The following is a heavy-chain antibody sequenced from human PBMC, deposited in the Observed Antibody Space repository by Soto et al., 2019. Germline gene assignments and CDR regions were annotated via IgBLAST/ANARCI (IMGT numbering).Heavy chain of an antibody. CDR1: GFTFSSYS. V-gene: IGHV3-21*01. D-gene: IGHD2-15*01. CDR2: ISSSSSYI. CDR3: ASHRPIVVVVAATPTYMDV. Sequence: GGSLRLSCAASGFTFSSYSMNWVRQAPGKGLEWVSSISSSSSYIYYADSVKGRLTISRDNAKNSLYLQMNSLRAEDTAVYYCASHRPIVVVVAATPTYMDVWGKGTTVTVSS. J-gene: IGHJ6*03.